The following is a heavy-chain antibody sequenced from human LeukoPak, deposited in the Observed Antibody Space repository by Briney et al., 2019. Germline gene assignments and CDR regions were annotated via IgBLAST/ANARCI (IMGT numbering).Heavy chain of an antibody. CDR3: ARGGSLGY. CDR1: GFTFSSYE. Sequence: GGSLRLSCAASGFTFSSYEMNWVRRAPGKGLEWVSKISSSGSAIYYADSVKGRFTISRDNAKSTLYLQLNSLRAEDTAVYYCARGGSLGYWGQGTLVTVSS. J-gene: IGHJ4*02. CDR2: ISSSGSAI. V-gene: IGHV3-48*03. D-gene: IGHD6-19*01.